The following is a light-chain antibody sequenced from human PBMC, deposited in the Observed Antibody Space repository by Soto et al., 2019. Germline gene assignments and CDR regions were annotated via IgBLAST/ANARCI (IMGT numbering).Light chain of an antibody. CDR1: SSNIGGNA. CDR3: AAWDDILSGYV. V-gene: IGLV1-44*01. Sequence: QSVLTQPTSASGTPGQRVTISCSGSSSNIGGNAVNWYQQLPGTTPKLLIYSNNQRPSGVPDRFSGSKSGTSASLAISGFQSEDEADYYCAAWDDILSGYVFGTGTKLTVL. CDR2: SNN. J-gene: IGLJ1*01.